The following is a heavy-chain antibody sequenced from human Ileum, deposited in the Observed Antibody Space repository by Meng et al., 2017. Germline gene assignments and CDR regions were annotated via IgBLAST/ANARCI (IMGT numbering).Heavy chain of an antibody. V-gene: IGHV4-4*02. CDR1: GRSISSSFY. J-gene: IGHJ4*02. CDR3: VRHGGKYFDS. Sequence: QVQLQEAGPGLVEPSGTLPPTCTVTGRSISSSFYWSWVRQSPGKGLEWIGQIYLAGSPNYNPSLESRVTISVDKSKNQFSLRLTSVTAADTAIFYCVRHGGKYFDSWGQGTLVTVSS. CDR2: IYLAGSP. D-gene: IGHD2-15*01.